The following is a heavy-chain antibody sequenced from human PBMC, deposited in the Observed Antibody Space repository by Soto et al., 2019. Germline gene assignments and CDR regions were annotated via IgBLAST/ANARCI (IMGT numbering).Heavy chain of an antibody. Sequence: QVQLQESGPGLVKPSQTLSLTCTVSGGSISSGGYYWSWIRQHPGKGLEWIGYSYYRGSTYYNPSLTGRVTISVDPSKNQFSLKLSSVTAADTAVYYCARDPVIYDSSGRNPWYFDLWGRGTLVTVSS. V-gene: IGHV4-31*03. CDR3: ARDPVIYDSSGRNPWYFDL. CDR1: GGSISSGGYY. D-gene: IGHD3-22*01. J-gene: IGHJ2*01. CDR2: SYYRGST.